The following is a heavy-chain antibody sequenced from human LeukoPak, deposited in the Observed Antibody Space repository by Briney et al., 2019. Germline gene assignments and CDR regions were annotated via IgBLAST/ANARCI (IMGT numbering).Heavy chain of an antibody. CDR3: ARQTGSGLFILP. D-gene: IGHD3/OR15-3a*01. CDR2: INQSGIT. J-gene: IGHJ4*02. V-gene: IGHV4-34*01. Sequence: SETLSLTCAVYNGSFSGYYWSWIRQSPGKGLDWIGEINQSGITNYNPSLKSRVTISIDTSKTQFSLRLNSVTAADAAVYYCARQTGSGLFILPGGQGTLVTVSS. CDR1: NGSFSGYY.